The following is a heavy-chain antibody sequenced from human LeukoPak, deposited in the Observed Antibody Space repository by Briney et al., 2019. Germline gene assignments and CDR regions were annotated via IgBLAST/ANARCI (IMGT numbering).Heavy chain of an antibody. CDR2: IYYSGSS. CDR3: ARDSSMIWDAFDI. V-gene: IGHV4-30-4*08. J-gene: IGHJ3*02. Sequence: SETLSLTCTVSGGSISSGDYYWSWIRQPPGKGLEWIGYIYYSGSSSYNPSLKSRVTISVDTSKHQFSLKLSSVTAADTAVYYCARDSSMIWDAFDIWGQGTMVTVSS. CDR1: GGSISSGDYY. D-gene: IGHD3/OR15-3a*01.